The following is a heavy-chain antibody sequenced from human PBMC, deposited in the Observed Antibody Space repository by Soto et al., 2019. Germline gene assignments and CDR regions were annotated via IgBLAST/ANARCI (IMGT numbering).Heavy chain of an antibody. Sequence: SETLSLTCAVYGGSFSGYYWTWIRQPPGKGLEWIGEINHSGRTNYNPSLKSRVAISVDTSKNQLSLKLRSVTAADTAIYYCVRGVTIGDAPAKTYCDSWGHVTLVTVSS. V-gene: IGHV4-34*01. J-gene: IGHJ4*01. CDR3: VRGVTIGDAPAKTYCDS. CDR2: INHSGRT. CDR1: GGSFSGYY. D-gene: IGHD3-10*01.